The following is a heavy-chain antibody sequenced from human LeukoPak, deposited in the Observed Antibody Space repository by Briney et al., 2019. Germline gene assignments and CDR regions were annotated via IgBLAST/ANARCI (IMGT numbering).Heavy chain of an antibody. Sequence: GASVKVSCKASGGTCSSYAISWVRQAPGQGLEWMGRIIPIFGTANYAQKFQGRVKITTDESTSTAYMELSSLRSEDTAVYYCAREPKWELPPDYWGQGTLVTVSS. V-gene: IGHV1-69*05. J-gene: IGHJ4*02. CDR1: GGTCSSYA. CDR3: AREPKWELPPDY. D-gene: IGHD1-26*01. CDR2: IIPIFGTA.